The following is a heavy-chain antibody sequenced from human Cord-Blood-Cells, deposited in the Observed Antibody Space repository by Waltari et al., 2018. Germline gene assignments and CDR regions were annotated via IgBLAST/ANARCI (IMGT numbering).Heavy chain of an antibody. V-gene: IGHV4-4*02. J-gene: IGHJ2*01. CDR2: IYHSGST. D-gene: IGHD3-10*01. CDR1: GGSISSSTW. Sequence: QVQLQESGPGLVKPSGTLSLTCAASGGSISSSTWWSWVRRPPGKGLEWIGEIYHSGSTNYNPSLKSRVTISVDKSKNQFSLKLSSVTAADTAVYYCARGDYYGSGSYWYFDLWGRGTLVTVSS. CDR3: ARGDYYGSGSYWYFDL.